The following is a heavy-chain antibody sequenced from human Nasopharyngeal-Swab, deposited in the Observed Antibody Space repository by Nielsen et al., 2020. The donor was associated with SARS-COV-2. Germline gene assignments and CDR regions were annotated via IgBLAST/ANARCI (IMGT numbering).Heavy chain of an antibody. CDR1: GFTFSDYY. CDR2: ISSSGSTI. J-gene: IGHJ5*02. V-gene: IGHV3-11*04. D-gene: IGHD3/OR15-3a*01. CDR3: ARVGRRGNWFDP. Sequence: GGSLRLSCAASGFTFSDYYMSWIRQAPGKGLKWVSYISSSGSTIYYADSVQGRFTFSRDNAKNSLYLQMNSLRAEDTAVYYCARVGRRGNWFDPWGQGTLVTVSS.